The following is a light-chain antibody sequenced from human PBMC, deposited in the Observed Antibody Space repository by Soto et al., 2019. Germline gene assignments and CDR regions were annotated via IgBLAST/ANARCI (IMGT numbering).Light chain of an antibody. V-gene: IGKV1-5*03. CDR1: QTISSW. J-gene: IGKJ1*01. Sequence: DIQKTQSPSTLSGSVGDRVTITCRASQTISSWLAWYQQKPGKAPKLLIYKASTLKSGVPSRFSGSGSGTEFTLTLSTLQPDDFATYYCQHYNSYSEAFGQGTKVELK. CDR3: QHYNSYSEA. CDR2: KAS.